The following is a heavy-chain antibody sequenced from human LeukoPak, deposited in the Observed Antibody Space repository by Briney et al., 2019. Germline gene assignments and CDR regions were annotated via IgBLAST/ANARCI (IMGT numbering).Heavy chain of an antibody. J-gene: IGHJ5*02. V-gene: IGHV4-61*02. Sequence: SQTLSLTCTVSGGSISSGSYYWSWIRQPAGKGLEWIGRIYTSGSTNYNPSLKSRVTISVDTSKNQFSLKLSSVTAADTAVYYCARGVGGYSGYDWFDPWGQGTLVTVSS. D-gene: IGHD5-12*01. CDR2: IYTSGST. CDR1: GGSISSGSYY. CDR3: ARGVGGYSGYDWFDP.